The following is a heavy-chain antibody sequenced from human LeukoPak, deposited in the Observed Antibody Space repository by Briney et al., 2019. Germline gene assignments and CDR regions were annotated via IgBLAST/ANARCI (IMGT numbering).Heavy chain of an antibody. CDR1: GGSISSYY. J-gene: IGHJ6*02. Sequence: SETLSLTCTVSGGSISSYYWSWIRQPPGKGLEWIGYIYYSGSTNYNPSLKSRVTISVDTSKNQFSLKLSSVTAADTAVYYCARGILWTSYYYYYGMDVWGQGTTVTVSS. V-gene: IGHV4-59*01. CDR3: ARGILWTSYYYYYGMDV. D-gene: IGHD3/OR15-3a*01. CDR2: IYYSGST.